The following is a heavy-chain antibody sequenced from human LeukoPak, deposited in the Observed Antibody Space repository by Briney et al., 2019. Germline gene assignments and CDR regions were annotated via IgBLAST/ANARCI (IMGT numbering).Heavy chain of an antibody. CDR2: IYTSGST. CDR3: ARAAGWSAPNWFDP. J-gene: IGHJ5*02. D-gene: IGHD2-15*01. Sequence: SQTLSLTCTVSGGSISSGGYYWSWIRQPAGKGLEWIGRIYTSGSTNYNPSLKSRVTISVDTSKNQFSLKLSSVTAADTAVYYCARAAGWSAPNWFDPWGQGTLVTVSS. CDR1: GGSISSGGYY. V-gene: IGHV4-61*02.